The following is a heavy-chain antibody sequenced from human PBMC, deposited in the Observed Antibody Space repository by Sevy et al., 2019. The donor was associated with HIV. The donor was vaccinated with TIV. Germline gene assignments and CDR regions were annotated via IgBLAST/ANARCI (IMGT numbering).Heavy chain of an antibody. CDR2: ISSSGGSV. J-gene: IGHJ3*02. V-gene: IGHV3-11*04. D-gene: IGHD2-21*02. Sequence: GGSLRLSCAASGISFSDHYMSWIRQAPGKGLEWVSYISSSGGSVYYADSVKGRLTISRDNDKKSLYLQMNNLRVEDRAGYYCARDQTSRPNGGDSDDAFDIWRRGRMVTVS. CDR1: GISFSDHY. CDR3: ARDQTSRPNGGDSDDAFDI.